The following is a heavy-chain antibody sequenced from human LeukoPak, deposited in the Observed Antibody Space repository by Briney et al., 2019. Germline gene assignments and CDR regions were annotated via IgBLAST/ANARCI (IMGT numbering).Heavy chain of an antibody. CDR1: GYTFTGYW. CDR2: ISPSGGST. V-gene: IGHV1-46*01. CDR3: ARDLKGQYQDAFDI. J-gene: IGHJ3*02. Sequence: ASVKVSCKAFGYTFTGYWMHWVRQAPGQGPEWMGVISPSGGSTIYAQKFKGRVTLTRDMSTSTDYLELSSLRSEDTAVYYCARDLKGQYQDAFDIWGQGTMVTVSS. D-gene: IGHD2-2*01.